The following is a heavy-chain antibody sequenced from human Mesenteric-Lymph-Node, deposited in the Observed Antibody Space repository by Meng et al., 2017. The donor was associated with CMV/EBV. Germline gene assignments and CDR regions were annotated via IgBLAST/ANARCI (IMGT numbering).Heavy chain of an antibody. Sequence: GESLKISCKGSGYSFTSYWIGWVRQMPGKGLEWMGIIYPGDSDTRYSPSFQGQVTISADKSINTAYLHWSSLKASDTATYYCARRSVYNRGGMDVWGQGTTVTVSS. CDR2: IYPGDSDT. V-gene: IGHV5-51*01. D-gene: IGHD5/OR15-5a*01. CDR3: ARRSVYNRGGMDV. J-gene: IGHJ6*02. CDR1: GYSFTSYW.